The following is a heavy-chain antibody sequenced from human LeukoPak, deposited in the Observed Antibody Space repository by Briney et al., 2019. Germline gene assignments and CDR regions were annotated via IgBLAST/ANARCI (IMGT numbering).Heavy chain of an antibody. CDR2: ISSSSSYI. J-gene: IGHJ6*03. V-gene: IGHV3-21*04. Sequence: GGSLRLSCAASGFTFSSYSMNWVRQAPGKGLEWVSSISSSSSYIYYADSVKGRFTISRGNAKNSLYLQMNSLRAEDTAVYYCARVESVVGATTHYYYYYMDVWGKGTTVTISS. CDR3: ARVESVVGATTHYYYYYMDV. CDR1: GFTFSSYS. D-gene: IGHD1-26*01.